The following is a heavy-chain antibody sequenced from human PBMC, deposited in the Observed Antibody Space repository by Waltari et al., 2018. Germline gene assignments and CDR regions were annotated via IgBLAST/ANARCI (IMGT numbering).Heavy chain of an antibody. Sequence: EVQLVDSGGGLVQPGGYLRLACAASGFTFSGYGMNWGRQAPGKGPEWSSYINSGSTTISYADSVRGRFTISRDNAKSFLYLDLFSLRAEDTAVYYCVRDPYHDPSGYPGYWGQGTLVTVSS. V-gene: IGHV3-48*01. D-gene: IGHD3-22*01. CDR1: GFTFSGYG. J-gene: IGHJ4*02. CDR2: INSGSTTI. CDR3: VRDPYHDPSGYPGY.